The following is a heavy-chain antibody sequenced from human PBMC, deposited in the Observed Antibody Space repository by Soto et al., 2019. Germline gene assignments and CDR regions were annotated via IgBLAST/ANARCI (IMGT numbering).Heavy chain of an antibody. J-gene: IGHJ3*02. V-gene: IGHV2-5*02. CDR2: IYWDDDK. Sequence: SGPTLVNPTQTLTLTCTFSGFSLSTSGVGVGWIRKPPGKALEWLALIYWDDDKRYSPSLKSRLTITKDTSKNQVVLTMTNMDPVDTATYYCAHTVEWAAADSAFDIWGQGTMVTVSS. CDR1: GFSLSTSGVG. CDR3: AHTVEWAAADSAFDI. D-gene: IGHD6-13*01.